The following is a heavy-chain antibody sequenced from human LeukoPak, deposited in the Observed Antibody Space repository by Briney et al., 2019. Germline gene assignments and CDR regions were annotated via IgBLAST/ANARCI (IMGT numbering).Heavy chain of an antibody. D-gene: IGHD6-19*01. CDR2: IYYSGNT. CDR3: AREPPGYSSGWHGAYFDY. Sequence: SETLSLTCAVSGGSISTYFWSWIRQPTGKGLEWTGYIYYSGNTNYNPSLKSRVTISVDTSKNQFSLNLSSVTAADTAVYYCAREPPGYSSGWHGAYFDYRGQGILVTVSS. J-gene: IGHJ4*02. CDR1: GGSISTYF. V-gene: IGHV4-59*01.